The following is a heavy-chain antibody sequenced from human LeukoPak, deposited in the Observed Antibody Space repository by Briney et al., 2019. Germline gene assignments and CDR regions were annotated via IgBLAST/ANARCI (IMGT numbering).Heavy chain of an antibody. CDR2: IYHSGST. D-gene: IGHD2-2*03. CDR1: GGSISSGGYS. V-gene: IGHV4-30-2*01. CDR3: ASGYCSSTSCYGPAFGI. J-gene: IGHJ3*02. Sequence: SQTLSLTCAVSGGSISSGGYSWSWIRQPPGKGLEWIGYIYHSGSTYYNPSLKSRVTISVYRSKNQFSLKLSSVTASDTAVYYCASGYCSSTSCYGPAFGIWGQGTMVTVSS.